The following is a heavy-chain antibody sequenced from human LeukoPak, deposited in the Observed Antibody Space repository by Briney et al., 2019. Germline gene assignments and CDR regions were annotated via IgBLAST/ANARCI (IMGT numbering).Heavy chain of an antibody. V-gene: IGHV3-7*01. CDR1: GFMFSSNW. CDR3: ARVTLRVTTYGGLDY. D-gene: IGHD4-17*01. Sequence: GGSLRLSCAASGFMFSSNWMSWVRLAPGKGLEWVANIKEDGTETYYVDSVKGRFTISRDNSKNTLYPQMNSLRAEDTAVYYCARVTLRVTTYGGLDYWGQGTLVTVSS. CDR2: IKEDGTET. J-gene: IGHJ4*02.